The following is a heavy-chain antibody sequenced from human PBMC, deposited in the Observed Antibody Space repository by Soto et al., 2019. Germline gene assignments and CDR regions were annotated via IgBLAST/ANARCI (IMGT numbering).Heavy chain of an antibody. CDR2: INPNSGGT. CDR3: ARDWTGYGGDYYYGMHV. V-gene: IGHV1-2*04. CDR1: GYTFTSYA. D-gene: IGHD1-1*01. Sequence: ASVKVSCKASGYTFTSYAMHWVRQAPGQRLEWMGWINPNSGGTNYAQKFQGWVTMTRDTSISTAYMELSRLRSDDTAVYYCARDWTGYGGDYYYGMHVWGQGTTVTVSS. J-gene: IGHJ6*02.